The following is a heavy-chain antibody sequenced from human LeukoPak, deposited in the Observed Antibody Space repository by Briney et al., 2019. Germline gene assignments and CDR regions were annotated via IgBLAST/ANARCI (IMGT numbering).Heavy chain of an antibody. CDR3: ARGGPYSSSSLFDY. Sequence: ASVKVSCKASGGTFSSYAISWVRQAPGQGLEWMGGIIPIFGTANYAQKFQGRVTITADESTSTAYMELSNLRSEDTAVYYCARGGPYSSSSLFDYWGQGTLVTVSS. J-gene: IGHJ4*02. CDR1: GGTFSSYA. V-gene: IGHV1-69*13. CDR2: IIPIFGTA. D-gene: IGHD6-6*01.